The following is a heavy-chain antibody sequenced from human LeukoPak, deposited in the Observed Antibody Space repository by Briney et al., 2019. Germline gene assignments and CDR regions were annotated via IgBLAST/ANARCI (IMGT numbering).Heavy chain of an antibody. V-gene: IGHV6-1*01. J-gene: IGHJ4*02. CDR2: TYYRSKWYN. D-gene: IGHD6-13*01. CDR3: ARVTGYVMEDYFDY. CDR1: GDSVSSNSAA. Sequence: SQTLSLTCAISGDSVSSNSAAWNWIRQSPSRGLEWLGRTYYRSKWYNDYAVSVKSRITINPDTSKNQFSLKLRSVTAADTAVYYCARVTGYVMEDYFDYWGQGTLVTVSS.